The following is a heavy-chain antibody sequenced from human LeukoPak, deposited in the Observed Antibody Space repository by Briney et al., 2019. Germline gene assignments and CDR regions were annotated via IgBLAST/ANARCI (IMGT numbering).Heavy chain of an antibody. CDR3: AREVRYFDWLATYDY. CDR2: ISAYNGNT. CDR1: GYTFTSYG. Sequence: ASVKVSCKASGYTFTSYGISWVRQAPGQGLXXXXXISAYNGNTNYAQKLQGRVTMTTDTSTSTAYMELRSLRSDDTAVYYCAREVRYFDWLATYDYWGQGTLVTVSS. J-gene: IGHJ4*02. D-gene: IGHD3-9*01. V-gene: IGHV1-18*01.